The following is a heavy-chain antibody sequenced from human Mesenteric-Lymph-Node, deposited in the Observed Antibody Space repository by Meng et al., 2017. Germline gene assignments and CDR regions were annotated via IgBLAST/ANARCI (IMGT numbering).Heavy chain of an antibody. V-gene: IGHV3-66*02. D-gene: IGHD2/OR15-2a*01. J-gene: IGHJ4*02. Sequence: GGSLRLSCAASGFTVRSNYMSRVRQAPGKEWVSVIYSGGSRYHTDSVKGRFTISRDNSKNTLYLQMNSLRAEDTAVYYCVRLPFLDYFDYWGQGTLVTVSS. CDR2: IYSGGSR. CDR1: GFTVRSNY. CDR3: VRLPFLDYFDY.